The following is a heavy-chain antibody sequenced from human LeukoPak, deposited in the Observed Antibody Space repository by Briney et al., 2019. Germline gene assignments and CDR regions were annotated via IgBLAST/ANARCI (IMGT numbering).Heavy chain of an antibody. Sequence: EASVKVPCKASGYTFTGYYMHWVRQAPGQGLEWMGWINPNSGGTNYAQKFQGRVTMTRDTSISTAYMELSRLRSDDTAVYYCASGYCSSTSCPNFDYWGQGTLVTVSS. D-gene: IGHD2-2*01. J-gene: IGHJ4*02. CDR3: ASGYCSSTSCPNFDY. CDR1: GYTFTGYY. V-gene: IGHV1-2*02. CDR2: INPNSGGT.